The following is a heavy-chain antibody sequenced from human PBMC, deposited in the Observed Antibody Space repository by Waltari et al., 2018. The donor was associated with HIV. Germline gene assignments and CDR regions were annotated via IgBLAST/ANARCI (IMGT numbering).Heavy chain of an antibody. Sequence: EVQLLESGGGLVQPGGSLRLSCAPSGFTFSTHAMSWVRQAPGKGLGWVSCISGSGGSTYYADSVKGRFTISRDNSKNTLYLQMNSLRAEDTAVYYCAKDNRDPLGTLWYWGQGTLVTVSS. CDR3: AKDNRDPLGTLWY. CDR2: ISGSGGST. CDR1: GFTFSTHA. V-gene: IGHV3-23*01. J-gene: IGHJ4*02. D-gene: IGHD2-21*01.